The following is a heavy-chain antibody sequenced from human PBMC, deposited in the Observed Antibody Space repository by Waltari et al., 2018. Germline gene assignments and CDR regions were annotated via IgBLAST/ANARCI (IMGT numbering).Heavy chain of an antibody. CDR3: TREVLEYYYDSSGQKPDY. CDR2: IRSKAYGGTT. CDR1: GFPFGDYA. V-gene: IGHV3-49*04. Sequence: EVQLVESGGGLVQPGRYLRLSCTASGFPFGDYAMTWVRQAPGKGLEWVGFIRSKAYGGTTEYAASVKGRFTISRDDSKSIAYLQMNSLKTEDTAVYYCTREVLEYYYDSSGQKPDYWGQGTLVTVSS. D-gene: IGHD3-22*01. J-gene: IGHJ4*02.